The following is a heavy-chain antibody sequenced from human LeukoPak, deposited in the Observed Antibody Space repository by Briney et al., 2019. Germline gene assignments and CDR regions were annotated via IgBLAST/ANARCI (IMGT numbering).Heavy chain of an antibody. CDR2: IKSKTDGGTT. J-gene: IGHJ4*02. D-gene: IGHD2-2*02. CDR3: TVEGLPAVILFHS. Sequence: GGSLRLSCAASGFTFSNAWMSWVRQAPGKGLEWVGRIKSKTDGGTTDYTAPVKGRFTISRDDSKNTLYLQMNSLKIEDTAVYYCTVEGLPAVILFHSWGQGTLVTVSS. CDR1: GFTFSNAW. V-gene: IGHV3-15*01.